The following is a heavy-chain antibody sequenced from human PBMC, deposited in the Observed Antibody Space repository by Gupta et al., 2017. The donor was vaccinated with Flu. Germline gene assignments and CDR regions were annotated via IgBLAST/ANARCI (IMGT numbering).Heavy chain of an antibody. Sequence: SGGSISSSYYWGWIRQTPGEGLEWVGSVYYSTGGSYYNPSLKSRVTIAVETAKKLLYREMRSVTAADTAVDDWARGGGLHSYGCDPWGQGTLVPVSS. J-gene: IGHJ5*02. CDR2: VYYSTGGS. D-gene: IGHD4-4*01. CDR3: ARGGGLHSYGCDP. V-gene: IGHV4-39*02. CDR1: GGSISSSYY.